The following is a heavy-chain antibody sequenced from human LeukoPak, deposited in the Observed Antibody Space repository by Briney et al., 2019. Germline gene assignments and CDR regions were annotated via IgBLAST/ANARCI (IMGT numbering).Heavy chain of an antibody. V-gene: IGHV3-23*01. CDR2: ISGSGGST. J-gene: IGHJ4*02. CDR3: AKDEEGYSYGHFDY. Sequence: GGSLRLSCAASGFTFSSYGMHWVRQAPGKGLEWVSAISGSGGSTYYADSVKGRFTISRDNSKNTLYLQMDSLRAEDTAVYYCAKDEEGYSYGHFDYWGQGTLVTVSS. CDR1: GFTFSSYG. D-gene: IGHD5-18*01.